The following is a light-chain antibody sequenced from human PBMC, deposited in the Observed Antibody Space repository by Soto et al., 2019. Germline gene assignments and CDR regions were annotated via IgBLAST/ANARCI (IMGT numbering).Light chain of an antibody. CDR2: EVS. CDR3: SSYAGSNNFV. J-gene: IGLJ1*01. Sequence: QSVLTQPPSASGSPGQSVTISCTGTSSDIGAYIYVSWYQQYPGKAPKLMISEVSRRPSGVPERFSGSKSGNTASLTVSGLQADDEAHYYCSSYAGSNNFVFGTGTKSPS. V-gene: IGLV2-8*01. CDR1: SSDIGAYIY.